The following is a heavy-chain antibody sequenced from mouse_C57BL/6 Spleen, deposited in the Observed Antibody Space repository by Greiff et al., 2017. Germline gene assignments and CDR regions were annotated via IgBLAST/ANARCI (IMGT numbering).Heavy chain of an antibody. Sequence: VKLQQSGAELVKPGASVKISCKASGYAFSSYWMNWVKQRPGKGLEWIGQIYPGDGDTNYNGKFKGKATLTADKSSSTAYMQLSSLTSEDSAVYFCARGLPPSLFAYWGQGTLVTVSA. J-gene: IGHJ3*01. V-gene: IGHV1-80*01. CDR2: IYPGDGDT. D-gene: IGHD3-1*01. CDR3: ARGLPPSLFAY. CDR1: GYAFSSYW.